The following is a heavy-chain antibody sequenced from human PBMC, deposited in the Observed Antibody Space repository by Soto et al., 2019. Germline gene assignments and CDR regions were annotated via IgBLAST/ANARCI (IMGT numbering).Heavy chain of an antibody. D-gene: IGHD6-13*01. CDR2: IDWDYDT. Sequence: SGPTLVNPTQTLTQTCTFSGFSLSTSGMCVSWVRQPPGKALEWLALIDWDYDTYYSTSLRTRLTISKDTSKNQVFLTMTNMDPADTATYYCTRTPPSSSYYYYFGMDVWGQGTTVTVSS. CDR3: TRTPPSSSYYYYFGMDV. CDR1: GFSLSTSGMC. V-gene: IGHV2-70*20. J-gene: IGHJ6*02.